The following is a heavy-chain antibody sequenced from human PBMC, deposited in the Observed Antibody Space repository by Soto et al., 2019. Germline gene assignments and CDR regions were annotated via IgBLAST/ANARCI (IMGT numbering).Heavy chain of an antibody. V-gene: IGHV4-30-4*01. CDR1: GGPISSGNYY. CDR3: ARVSFGEFPKSDP. Sequence: PSETLSLTCTVSGGPISSGNYYWSWIRQPPGKGLEWIGYIYYSGSTYSNPSLKSRLNISVDTSKNQFSLKLSSVTAADTAVYYCARVSFGEFPKSDPWGQGTLVTVSS. D-gene: IGHD3-10*01. J-gene: IGHJ5*02. CDR2: IYYSGST.